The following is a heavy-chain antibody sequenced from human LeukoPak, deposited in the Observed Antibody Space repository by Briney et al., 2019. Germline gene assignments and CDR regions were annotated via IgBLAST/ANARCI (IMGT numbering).Heavy chain of an antibody. V-gene: IGHV3-9*01. Sequence: GRSLRLSCAASGFTFDDYAMHWVRQAPGKGLEWVSGISWNSGSIGYADSVKGRFTISRDNAKNSLYLQMNSLRAEDTALYYCEKDFTPVGGATIHPNFDYWGQGTLVTVSS. CDR3: EKDFTPVGGATIHPNFDY. CDR2: ISWNSGSI. D-gene: IGHD1-26*01. CDR1: GFTFDDYA. J-gene: IGHJ4*02.